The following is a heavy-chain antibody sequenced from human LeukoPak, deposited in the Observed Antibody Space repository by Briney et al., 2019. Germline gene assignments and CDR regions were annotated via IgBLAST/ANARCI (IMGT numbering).Heavy chain of an antibody. CDR1: GGSSSSYY. CDR2: IYYSGST. Sequence: KPSETLSLTCTVWGGSSSSYYWSWIRQPPGRGREWIGYIYYSGSTNYNPSLKSRVTISVDTSKNQFSLKLSSVTAAGTAVYYCGRDKVTMVRGGRGWFEPWGEGTLVTVS. V-gene: IGHV4-59*01. CDR3: GRDKVTMVRGGRGWFEP. D-gene: IGHD3-10*01. J-gene: IGHJ5*02.